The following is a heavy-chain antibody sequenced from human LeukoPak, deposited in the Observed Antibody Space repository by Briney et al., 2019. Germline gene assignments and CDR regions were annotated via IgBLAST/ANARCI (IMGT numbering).Heavy chain of an antibody. D-gene: IGHD6-19*01. CDR3: ARDGESSGWLAYFDY. CDR1: GYTLTELS. J-gene: IGHJ4*02. V-gene: IGHV1-24*01. Sequence: GASVKVSCKVSGYTLTELSMHWVRQAPGKGLEWMGGFDPEDGEAIYAQKFQGRVTMTEDTSTDTAYMELSSLRSEDTAVYYCARDGESSGWLAYFDYWGQGTLVTVSS. CDR2: FDPEDGEA.